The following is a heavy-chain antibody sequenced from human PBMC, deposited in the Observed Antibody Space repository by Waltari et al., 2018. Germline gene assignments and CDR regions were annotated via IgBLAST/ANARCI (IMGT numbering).Heavy chain of an antibody. V-gene: IGHV4-59*01. CDR2: IYYSGST. J-gene: IGHJ4*02. D-gene: IGHD3-9*01. Sequence: QVQLQESGPGLVKPSETLSLTCTVSGGSISSSYWSWIRQPPGKGLEWIGYIYYSGSTNYNPSLKSRVTISVDTSKNQFSLKLSSVTAADTAVYYCARSYDILTGYYPFDYWGQGTLVTVSS. CDR1: GGSISSSY. CDR3: ARSYDILTGYYPFDY.